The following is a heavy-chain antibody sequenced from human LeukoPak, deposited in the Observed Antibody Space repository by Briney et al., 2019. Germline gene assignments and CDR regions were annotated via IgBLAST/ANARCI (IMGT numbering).Heavy chain of an antibody. CDR2: ISDSGST. Sequence: SETLSLTCTVSRGSISSYYWSWIRQPPGKGLEWIGFISDSGSTAYHPTLKSRVTISVDSSKKPLSPNLSSVTAADTAVYYCARSGTGENLYYGMDVWGQGTTVTVSS. CDR1: RGSISSYY. CDR3: ARSGTGENLYYGMDV. J-gene: IGHJ6*02. D-gene: IGHD7-27*01. V-gene: IGHV4-59*08.